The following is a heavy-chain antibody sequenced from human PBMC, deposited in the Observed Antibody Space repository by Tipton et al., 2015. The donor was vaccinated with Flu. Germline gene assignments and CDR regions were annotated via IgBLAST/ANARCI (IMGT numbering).Heavy chain of an antibody. Sequence: QLVQSGGGLVQPGGSVRLSCAASGFTVSSNSMSWVRQAPGKGLEWPGFIRSKTYGGTIEYAASVRGRFTISRDDSKSIGYLEMNSLKTEGTAVYYCHVNQSLYWGQGTLETVSS. V-gene: IGHV3-49*04. CDR3: HVNQSLY. D-gene: IGHD1-14*01. CDR1: GFTVSSNS. J-gene: IGHJ4*02. CDR2: IRSKTYGGTI.